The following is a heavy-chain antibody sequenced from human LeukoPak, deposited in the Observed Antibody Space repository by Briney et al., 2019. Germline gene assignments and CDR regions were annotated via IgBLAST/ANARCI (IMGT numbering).Heavy chain of an antibody. D-gene: IGHD5-24*01. CDR3: ARVDGYNPYDY. CDR2: INPNSGGT. Sequence: ASVKVSCKTSGYTFTDYYMHWVRQAPGQGLEWMGWINPNSGGTNYAQKFQGRVTMTRDTSISTAYMELSRLRSDDTAVYYCARVDGYNPYDYWGQGTLVTVSS. CDR1: GYTFTDYY. V-gene: IGHV1-2*02. J-gene: IGHJ4*02.